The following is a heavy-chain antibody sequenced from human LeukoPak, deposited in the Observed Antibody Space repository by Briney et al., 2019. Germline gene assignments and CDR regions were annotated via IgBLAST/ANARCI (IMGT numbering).Heavy chain of an antibody. CDR2: INHSGNT. CDR3: ARGDRPREIPPLIRKKNAFDI. J-gene: IGHJ3*02. CDR1: GGSSSSYY. V-gene: IGHV4-34*01. D-gene: IGHD2-8*01. Sequence: SETLSLTCAGYGGSSSSYYWTWIRQPPGKGLEWIGEINHSGNTNYNPSPKSRVSISVDTSKNQFSLKLNSVTAADTAVYYCARGDRPREIPPLIRKKNAFDIWGQGTMVTVSS.